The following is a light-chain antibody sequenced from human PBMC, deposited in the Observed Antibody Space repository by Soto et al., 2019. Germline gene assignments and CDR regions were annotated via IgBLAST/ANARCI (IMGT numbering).Light chain of an antibody. CDR3: HQYNNWPPWT. Sequence: MTQSPSTLPVSPGERATLSCRASQSVSSNLAWYQQKPGQAPRLLIYGASTRATGIPARFSGSGSGTEFTLTISSLQSEDYAVYYCHQYNNWPPWTFGQGTKV. V-gene: IGKV3-15*01. CDR2: GAS. J-gene: IGKJ1*01. CDR1: QSVSSN.